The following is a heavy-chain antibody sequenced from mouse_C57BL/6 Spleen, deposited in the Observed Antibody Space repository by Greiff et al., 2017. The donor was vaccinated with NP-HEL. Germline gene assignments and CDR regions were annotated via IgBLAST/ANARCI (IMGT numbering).Heavy chain of an antibody. Sequence: EVKLMESGGGLVKPGGSLKLSCAASGFTFSDYGMHWVRQAPEKGLEWVAYISSGSSTIYYADTVKGRFTISRDNAKNTLFLQMTSLRSEDTAMYYCAKGPGSLYYFDYWGKGTTLTVSS. V-gene: IGHV5-17*01. D-gene: IGHD1-1*01. J-gene: IGHJ2*01. CDR1: GFTFSDYG. CDR2: ISSGSSTI. CDR3: AKGPGSLYYFDY.